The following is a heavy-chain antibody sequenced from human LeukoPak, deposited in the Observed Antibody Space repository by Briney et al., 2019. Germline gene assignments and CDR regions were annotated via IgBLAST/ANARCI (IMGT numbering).Heavy chain of an antibody. J-gene: IGHJ5*02. Sequence: ASVKVSCKASGFTFTSYDINWVRQTTGQGLEWMGWMNPSNGNTGYAQKFQGRVTMTRDTSISTAYMELRSLRSEDTAMYYCVRDGEGAAISVNYWFDPWGQGTLVTVSS. CDR3: VRDGEGAAISVNYWFDP. CDR2: MNPSNGNT. CDR1: GFTFTSYD. D-gene: IGHD2-2*02. V-gene: IGHV1-8*01.